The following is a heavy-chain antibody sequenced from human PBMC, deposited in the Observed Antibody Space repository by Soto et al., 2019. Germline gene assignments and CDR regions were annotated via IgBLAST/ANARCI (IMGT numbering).Heavy chain of an antibody. V-gene: IGHV3-23*01. CDR3: GRTKPPYSYAPFDY. Sequence: GGSLRLSCAAAGFTVSPYYMSWVRQAPGKGLEWVSGISGSGDKTYYADSVKGRFTISRDNSKNTLYLQMNSLRAEDTAVYYYGRTKPPYSYAPFDYWGQGTLVTVSS. CDR2: ISGSGDKT. CDR1: GFTVSPYY. J-gene: IGHJ4*02. D-gene: IGHD2-2*01.